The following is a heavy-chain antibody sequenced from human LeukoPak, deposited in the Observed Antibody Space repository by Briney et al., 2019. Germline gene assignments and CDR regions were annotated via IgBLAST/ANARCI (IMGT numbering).Heavy chain of an antibody. CDR3: ARETGSSSWFDTSDALDI. J-gene: IGHJ3*02. CDR2: IKQDGSEK. V-gene: IGHV3-7*01. Sequence: PGGSLRLSCAASGFTFITYSMNWVRQAPGKGLEWVANIKQDGSEKYYVDFVKGRFTISRDNAKNSLYLQMNSLRAEDTAVYYCARETGSSSWFDTSDALDIWGQGTVVTVSS. D-gene: IGHD6-13*01. CDR1: GFTFITYS.